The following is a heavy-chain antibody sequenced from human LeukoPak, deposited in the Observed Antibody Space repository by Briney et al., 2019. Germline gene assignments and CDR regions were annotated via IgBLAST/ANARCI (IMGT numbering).Heavy chain of an antibody. Sequence: SETLSLTCTVSGGSISSYYWSWIRQPPGKGLEWIGYIYTSGSTNYNPSLKSRVTISVDTSKNQFSLKLSSVTAADTAVYYCAIHKVRGSYYGWFDPWGQGTLVTVSS. CDR2: IYTSGST. CDR1: GGSISSYY. D-gene: IGHD1-26*01. V-gene: IGHV4-4*09. CDR3: AIHKVRGSYYGWFDP. J-gene: IGHJ5*02.